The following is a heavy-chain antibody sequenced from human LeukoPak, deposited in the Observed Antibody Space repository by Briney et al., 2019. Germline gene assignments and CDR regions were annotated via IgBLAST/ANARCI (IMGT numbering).Heavy chain of an antibody. J-gene: IGHJ6*04. Sequence: SETLSLTCTVSGGSISSGDYYWNWLRQPPGKGLEWIGYIYYSGSTYYNPSLKSRVTISVDTSKNQFSLKLSSGTAADTAVYYCARSQAHYDMLTGYIYYYYNMDVWGKGTTVTVSS. D-gene: IGHD3-9*01. CDR3: ARSQAHYDMLTGYIYYYYNMDV. V-gene: IGHV4-30-4*01. CDR1: GGSISSGDYY. CDR2: IYYSGST.